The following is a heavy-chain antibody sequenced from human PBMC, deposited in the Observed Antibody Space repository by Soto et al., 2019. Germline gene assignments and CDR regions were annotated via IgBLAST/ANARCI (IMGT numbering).Heavy chain of an antibody. CDR1: GGSLSDYF. V-gene: IGHV4-34*01. J-gene: IGHJ6*03. Sequence: ETLSLTCVVSGGSLSDYFWSWIRQPPGMALEWIGEINHLGSINYNPSLKSRVTMSVDTSKNQFSLTLNSVTAADTATYYCARGGISHWAYFYYMDDWDRGTTVTVSS. CDR3: ARGGISHWAYFYYMDD. D-gene: IGHD2-21*01. CDR2: INHLGSI.